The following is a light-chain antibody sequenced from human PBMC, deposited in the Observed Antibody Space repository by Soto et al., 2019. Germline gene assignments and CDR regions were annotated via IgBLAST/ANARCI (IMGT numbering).Light chain of an antibody. Sequence: EIVMTQSPATLSVSPGERATLSCRASQSVRSNLAWYQHKPGQAPRLLIYVASSRPAGVPARFSGSGSGTEFTLTISSLQSEDFAVYYSQQYNNWPETFGQGTKVDIK. CDR3: QQYNNWPET. V-gene: IGKV3-15*01. J-gene: IGKJ1*01. CDR1: QSVRSN. CDR2: VAS.